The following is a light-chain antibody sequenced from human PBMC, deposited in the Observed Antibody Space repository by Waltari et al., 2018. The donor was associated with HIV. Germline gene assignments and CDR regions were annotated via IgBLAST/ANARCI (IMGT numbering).Light chain of an antibody. CDR1: SSNIGSNY. Sequence: QSVLTQPPSASGTPGQRVTIPCSGRSSNIGSNYVYWYQQLPGTAPKLLIYRNNQRPSGVPDRFSGSKSGTSASLAISGLRSEDEADYYCAAWDDSLSGPGVFGGGTKLTVL. CDR2: RNN. CDR3: AAWDDSLSGPGV. J-gene: IGLJ3*02. V-gene: IGLV1-47*01.